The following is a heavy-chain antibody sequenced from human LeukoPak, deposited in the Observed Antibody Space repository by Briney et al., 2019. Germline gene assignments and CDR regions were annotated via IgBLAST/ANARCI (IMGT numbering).Heavy chain of an antibody. CDR3: AKSNGYGLVDI. D-gene: IGHD3-10*01. V-gene: IGHV4-4*09. Sequence: SETLSLTCTVSGGSISSYYWSWIRQPPGKGLEWIGSIYHTGTTDYNPSLTSRVTISLDTSRNQFSLRLNSVTAADTAVYYCAKSNGYGLVDIWGQGTMVTVSS. CDR1: GGSISSYY. J-gene: IGHJ3*02. CDR2: IYHTGTT.